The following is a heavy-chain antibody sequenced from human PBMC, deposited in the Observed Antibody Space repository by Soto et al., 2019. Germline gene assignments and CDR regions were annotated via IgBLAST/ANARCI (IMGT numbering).Heavy chain of an antibody. J-gene: IGHJ4*02. Sequence: QVELQQSGPGLVKPSQTLSLTCVISGDTIFSNTAAWNWIRQSPSRGLEWLGRTYYRSKWYNEYPVSMKSRISITPDTSKNQFSLLLNSVTPDDTAVYYCARDLSGRFGHWGQGTLVTVSS. V-gene: IGHV6-1*01. CDR3: ARDLSGRFGH. CDR1: GDTIFSNTAA. CDR2: TYYRSKWYN. D-gene: IGHD3-3*02.